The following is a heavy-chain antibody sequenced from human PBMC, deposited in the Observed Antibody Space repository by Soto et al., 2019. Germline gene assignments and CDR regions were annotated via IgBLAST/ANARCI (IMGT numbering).Heavy chain of an antibody. CDR1: GGSISSYY. D-gene: IGHD6-19*01. V-gene: IGHV4-59*01. CDR2: IYYSGST. CDR3: AAGYSSGWYVDY. Sequence: SETLSLTCTVSGGSISSYYWSWIRQPPGKGLEWIGYIYYSGSTNYNPSLKSRVTISVDTSKNQFSLKLSSVTAADTAVYYCAAGYSSGWYVDYWGQGTLVTVSS. J-gene: IGHJ4*02.